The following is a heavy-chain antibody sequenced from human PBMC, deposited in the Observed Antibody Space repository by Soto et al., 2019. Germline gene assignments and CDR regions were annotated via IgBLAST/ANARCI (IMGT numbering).Heavy chain of an antibody. V-gene: IGHV1-46*03. CDR2: INPSGGST. CDR3: ARAVLPWLRIDY. CDR1: GYTFTSYY. Sequence: ASVKVSCKASGYTFTSYYMHWVRQAPGQGPEWMGIINPSGGSTSYAQKFQGRVTMTRDTSTSTVYMELSSLRSEDTAVYYCARAVLPWLRIDYWGQGTLVTVSS. J-gene: IGHJ4*02. D-gene: IGHD5-12*01.